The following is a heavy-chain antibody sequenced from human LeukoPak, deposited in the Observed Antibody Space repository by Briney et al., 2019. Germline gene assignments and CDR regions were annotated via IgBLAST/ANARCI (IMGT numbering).Heavy chain of an antibody. CDR2: IYPGDSDT. J-gene: IGHJ3*02. CDR3: PRHARTTPSIAALYDAFDI. D-gene: IGHD6-6*01. Sequence: GEPLKISCKGSGYSFTSYWIAWVRQMPGKGLDWMGIIYPGDSDTRYRPSFQAQVTISADKPITTPYLQWSGLNASDTAWYTWPRHARTTPSIAALYDAFDIWGQGTMVTVSS. CDR1: GYSFTSYW. V-gene: IGHV5-51*01.